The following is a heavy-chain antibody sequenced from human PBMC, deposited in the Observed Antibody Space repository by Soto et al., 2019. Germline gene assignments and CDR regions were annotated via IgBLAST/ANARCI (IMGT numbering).Heavy chain of an antibody. CDR2: ISHDGTNT. CDR3: ARGRYDPFYYYYYGMDV. Sequence: PGGSLRLSCAASGFTFSLYAMHWVRQAPGKGLEWVAVISHDGTNTFYADSVKGRFTISRDNSKNTLYLQMNSLRAEDTAVYYCARGRYDPFYYYYYGMDVWGQGTTVTVSS. CDR1: GFTFSLYA. V-gene: IGHV3-30*14. J-gene: IGHJ6*02. D-gene: IGHD1-1*01.